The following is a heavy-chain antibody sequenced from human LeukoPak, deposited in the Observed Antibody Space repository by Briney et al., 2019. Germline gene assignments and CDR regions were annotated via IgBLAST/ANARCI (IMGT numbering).Heavy chain of an antibody. J-gene: IGHJ6*02. CDR3: ARVFGGAGTYGMDV. V-gene: IGHV1-2*02. CDR2: INPKSGGT. Sequence: GASVTVSCKASGYTFTAYYMHWVGQAPGRGREWMGWINPKSGGTNYAQTFPSSVTRTRDTSLSTAYMELSRLRSDDTALYYCARVFGGAGTYGMDVWGQGATVTVSS. CDR1: GYTFTAYY. D-gene: IGHD3-16*01.